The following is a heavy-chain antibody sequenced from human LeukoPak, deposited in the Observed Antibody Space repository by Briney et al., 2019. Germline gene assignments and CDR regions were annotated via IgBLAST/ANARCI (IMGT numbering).Heavy chain of an antibody. CDR1: GGSISSSSYY. CDR2: IYYSGST. CDR3: ASISDSSGYYLQDYFDY. D-gene: IGHD3-22*01. J-gene: IGHJ4*02. V-gene: IGHV4-39*07. Sequence: KPSETLSLTCTVSGGSISSSSYYWGWIRQPPGKGLEWIGSIYYSGSTYYNPSLKSRVTISVDTSKNQFSLKLSSVTAADTAVYYCASISDSSGYYLQDYFDYWGQGTLVTVSS.